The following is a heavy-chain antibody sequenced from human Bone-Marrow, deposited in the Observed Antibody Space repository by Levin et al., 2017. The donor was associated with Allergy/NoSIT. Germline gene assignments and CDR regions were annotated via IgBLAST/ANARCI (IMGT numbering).Heavy chain of an antibody. CDR3: ATVAGTRGGY. D-gene: IGHD6-19*01. CDR1: GFTFTSYW. J-gene: IGHJ4*02. V-gene: IGHV3-7*02. Sequence: PGGSRRLSCAASGFTFTSYWMSWVRQAPGKGLEWVANIKPDGSETYYVDSVKGRFTIARDNAKNSLYLQMDSLRAEDTAVYYCATVAGTRGGYWGQGTLVTVSS. CDR2: IKPDGSET.